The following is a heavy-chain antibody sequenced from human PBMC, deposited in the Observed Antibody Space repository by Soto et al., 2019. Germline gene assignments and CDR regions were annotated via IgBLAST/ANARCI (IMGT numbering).Heavy chain of an antibody. CDR1: GGTFSSYA. Sequence: QVQLVQSGAEVKKPGSSVKVSCKASGGTFSSYAISWVRQAPGQGLEWMGGIIPIFGTANYAQKFQGRVTITADESTSTAYMELGSLRSEDTAVYYCASQLYYYGSGRYDYYYYGMDVWGQGTTVTVSS. D-gene: IGHD3-10*01. J-gene: IGHJ6*02. CDR3: ASQLYYYGSGRYDYYYYGMDV. CDR2: IIPIFGTA. V-gene: IGHV1-69*01.